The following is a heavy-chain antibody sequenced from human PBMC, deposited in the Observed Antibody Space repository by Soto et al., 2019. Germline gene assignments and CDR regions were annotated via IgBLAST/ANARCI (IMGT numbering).Heavy chain of an antibody. J-gene: IGHJ4*02. V-gene: IGHV1-18*04. CDR3: ARVGGYSSGLYVEY. D-gene: IGHD6-19*01. CDR1: GYTFTGYY. CDR2: ISAYNGNR. Sequence: ASLKVPCKASGYTFTGYYMHWLRQAPGQGLEWMACISAYNGNRNYAQKLQGRVTMTTDTSTSTPHMELRSLRSDDAAVYYCARVGGYSSGLYVEYSGQGTMVTVSS.